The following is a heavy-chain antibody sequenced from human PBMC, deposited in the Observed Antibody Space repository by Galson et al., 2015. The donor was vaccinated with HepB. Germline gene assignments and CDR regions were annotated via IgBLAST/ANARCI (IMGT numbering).Heavy chain of an antibody. CDR2: IWYDGRNK. V-gene: IGHV3-33*01. D-gene: IGHD6-19*01. CDR1: GFTFSSYG. J-gene: IGHJ4*02. Sequence: SLRLSCAASGFTFSSYGIYWVRQAPGKGLEWVAVIWYDGRNKYYADSVKGRFTISRDNSKNTVYLQMNSLRAEDTAVYYCARGSDYSSGWYVVDYWGQGTLVPVSS. CDR3: ARGSDYSSGWYVVDY.